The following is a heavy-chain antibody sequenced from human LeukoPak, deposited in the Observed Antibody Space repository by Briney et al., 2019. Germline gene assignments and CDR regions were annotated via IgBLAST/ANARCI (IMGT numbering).Heavy chain of an antibody. V-gene: IGHV3-23*01. CDR2: ISGSGGST. J-gene: IGHJ4*02. CDR1: GFTFSSYA. D-gene: IGHD6-6*01. Sequence: GGSLRLSCAASGFTFSSYAMSWVRQAPGKGLEWVSAISGSGGSTYYADSVKGRFTISRDNSKNTLYLQMNSLRAEDTAVYYCARDLRAAPVLPGGYWGQGTLVTVPS. CDR3: ARDLRAAPVLPGGY.